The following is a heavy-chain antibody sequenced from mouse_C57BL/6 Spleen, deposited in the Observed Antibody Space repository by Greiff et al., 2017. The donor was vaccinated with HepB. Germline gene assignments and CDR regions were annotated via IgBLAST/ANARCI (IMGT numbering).Heavy chain of an antibody. Sequence: EVMLVESGAELVRPGASVKLSCTASGFNIKDDYMHWVKQRPEQGLEWIGWIDPENGDTEYASKFQGKATITADTSSNTAYLQLSSLTSEDTAVYYCTTDTTENYWGQGTTLTVSS. V-gene: IGHV14-4*01. CDR1: GFNIKDDY. D-gene: IGHD1-1*01. CDR3: TTDTTENY. J-gene: IGHJ2*01. CDR2: IDPENGDT.